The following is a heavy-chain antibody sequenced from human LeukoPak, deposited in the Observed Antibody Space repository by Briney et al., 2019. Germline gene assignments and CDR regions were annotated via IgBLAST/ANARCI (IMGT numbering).Heavy chain of an antibody. CDR1: GGSISSYY. D-gene: IGHD6-13*01. V-gene: IGHV4-59*08. J-gene: IGHJ3*02. CDR2: IYHSGST. CDR3: ARRIAAADAFDI. Sequence: SGTLSLTCIVSGGSISSYYWSWIRQPPGKGLEWIGYIYHSGSTNYNASLKSRVTISVDTSKNQFSLKLSSVTAADTAVYYCARRIAAADAFDIWGQGTMVTVSS.